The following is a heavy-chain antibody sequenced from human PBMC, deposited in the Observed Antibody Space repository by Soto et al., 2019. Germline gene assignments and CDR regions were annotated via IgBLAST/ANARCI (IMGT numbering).Heavy chain of an antibody. CDR3: AKDLVSYGDHEAPLYPMDV. J-gene: IGHJ6*02. CDR1: GFTFSSYG. Sequence: HVQLVESGGGVVQPGRSLRLSCAVSGFTFSSYGMHWVRQAPDRGLEWVAVISYDGSNKYYADSVKGRFTISRDNSKNTLYLQMNSLRTEDTGVYYCAKDLVSYGDHEAPLYPMDVWGQGTTVTVSS. CDR2: ISYDGSNK. D-gene: IGHD4-17*01. V-gene: IGHV3-30*18.